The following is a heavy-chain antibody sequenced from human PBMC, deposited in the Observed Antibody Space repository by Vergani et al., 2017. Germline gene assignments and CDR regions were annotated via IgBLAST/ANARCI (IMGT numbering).Heavy chain of an antibody. CDR2: ISYDGSNK. CDR1: GFTFSSYG. CDR3: ARDPRNYYDSSGYRGFFDY. J-gene: IGHJ4*02. D-gene: IGHD3-22*01. V-gene: IGHV3-30*03. Sequence: QVQLVESGGGVVQPGRSLRLSCAASGFTFSSYGMHWVRQAPGKGLEWVAVISYDGSNKYYADSVKGRFTISRDNSKNTLYLQMNSLRAEDTAVYYCARDPRNYYDSSGYRGFFDYWGQGTLVTVSS.